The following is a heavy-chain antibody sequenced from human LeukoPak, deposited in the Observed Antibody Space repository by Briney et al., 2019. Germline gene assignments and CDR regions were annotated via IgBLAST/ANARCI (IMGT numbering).Heavy chain of an antibody. V-gene: IGHV4-59*08. CDR2: IYYSGST. CDR1: GGSISSYY. CDR3: AREGEGVAFDI. J-gene: IGHJ3*02. Sequence: PSETLSLTCTVSGGSISSYYWSWIRQPPGKGLEWIGYIYYSGSTNYNPSLKSRVTISVDTSKNQFSLKLSSVTAADTAVYYCAREGEGVAFDIWGQGTMVTVSS.